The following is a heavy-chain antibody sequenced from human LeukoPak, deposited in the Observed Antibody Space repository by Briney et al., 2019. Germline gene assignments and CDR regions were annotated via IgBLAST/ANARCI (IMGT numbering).Heavy chain of an antibody. V-gene: IGHV3-23*01. J-gene: IGHJ4*02. CDR1: GFTFTTYA. D-gene: IGHD2-15*01. CDR3: AKLSCSGGSCYPPFDY. Sequence: GGSLRLSCAASGFTFTTYAMSWVRQAPGKGLEWVSGISGSAGGTNYADSVKGRFTISRDNSKNTLYVQMNNLRAEDTAVYYCAKLSCSGGSCYPPFDYWGQGTLVTVSS. CDR2: ISGSAGGT.